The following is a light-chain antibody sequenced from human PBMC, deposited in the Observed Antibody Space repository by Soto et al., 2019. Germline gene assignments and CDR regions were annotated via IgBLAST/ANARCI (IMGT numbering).Light chain of an antibody. J-gene: IGLJ2*01. CDR3: SSYAGSNNVV. Sequence: QSVLTQPPSASGSPGKPVTISCSGTSSDVGGYNYVAWYQQHPGKAPKPLIYEVSKRPSGVPDRFSGSKSGTPASLTVSGLQAEDEADYYCSSYAGSNNVVFGGGTKLTVL. CDR2: EVS. V-gene: IGLV2-8*01. CDR1: SSDVGGYNY.